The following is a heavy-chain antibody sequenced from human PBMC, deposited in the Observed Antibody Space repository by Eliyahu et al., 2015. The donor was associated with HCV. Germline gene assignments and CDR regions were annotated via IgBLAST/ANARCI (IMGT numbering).Heavy chain of an antibody. Sequence: EVQLVESGGGLVKPGGSLRLSCAASGFTFSNAWMSWVRQAPGKGLEWVGRIKSKTDGGTXDYAAPVKGRFTISRDDSKNTLYLQMNSLKTEDTAVYYCTTGAAERLATRRYYYYYGMDVWGQGTTVTVSS. CDR3: TTGAAERLATRRYYYYYGMDV. V-gene: IGHV3-15*01. CDR2: IKSKTDGGTX. D-gene: IGHD5-12*01. J-gene: IGHJ6*02. CDR1: GFTFSNAW.